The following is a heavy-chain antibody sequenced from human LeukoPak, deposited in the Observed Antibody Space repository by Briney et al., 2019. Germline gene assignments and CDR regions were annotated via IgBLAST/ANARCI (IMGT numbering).Heavy chain of an antibody. V-gene: IGHV3-30*03. D-gene: IGHD3-22*01. CDR1: GFTFSGYG. J-gene: IGHJ4*02. CDR2: ISYDGSNK. CDR3: ASPYYYDSSGLGY. Sequence: GGSLRLSCAASGFTFSGYGMHWVRQAPGKGLEWVAVISYDGSNKYYADSVKGRFTISRDNSKNTLYLQMNSLRAEDTAVYYCASPYYYDSSGLGYWGQGTLVTVSS.